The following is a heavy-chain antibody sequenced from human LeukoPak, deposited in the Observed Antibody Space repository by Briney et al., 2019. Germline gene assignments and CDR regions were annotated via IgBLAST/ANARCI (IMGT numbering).Heavy chain of an antibody. D-gene: IGHD5-12*01. CDR2: INHSGST. J-gene: IGHJ4*02. V-gene: IGHV4-34*01. CDR1: GGSFSGYY. CDR3: ARGRSRLRHYFDY. Sequence: SGTLSLTCAVYGGSFSGYYWSWIRQPPGKGLEWIGEINHSGSTNYNPSLKSRVTISVDTSKNQFSLKLSSVTAADTAVYYCARGRSRLRHYFDYWGQGTLVTVSS.